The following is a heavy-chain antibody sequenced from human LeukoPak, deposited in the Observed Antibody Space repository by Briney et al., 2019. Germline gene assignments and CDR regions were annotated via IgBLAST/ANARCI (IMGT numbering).Heavy chain of an antibody. CDR1: GGSISSGGYY. CDR3: ARRVTGTPGYFQH. Sequence: SSETLSLTCAVSGGSISSGGYYWSWIRQHPGKGLEWIGYIYYSGSTYYNPSLKSRVTISVDTSKNQFSLKLSSVTAADTAVYYCARRVTGTPGYFQHWGQGTLVTVSS. J-gene: IGHJ1*01. D-gene: IGHD1-7*01. V-gene: IGHV4-31*11. CDR2: IYYSGST.